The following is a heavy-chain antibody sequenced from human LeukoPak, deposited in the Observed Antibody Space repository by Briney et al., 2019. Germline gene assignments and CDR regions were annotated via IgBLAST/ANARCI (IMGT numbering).Heavy chain of an antibody. CDR3: AKVPRGHYYYGMDV. D-gene: IGHD5-24*01. CDR2: ISWNSGSI. Sequence: GRSLRLSCAASGFTFDDYAMHWVRQAPGKGLEWVSGISWNSGSIGYADSVKGRFTISRDNSKNTLYLQMNSLRAEDTAVYYCAKVPRGHYYYGMDVWGQGTTVTVSS. CDR1: GFTFDDYA. V-gene: IGHV3-9*01. J-gene: IGHJ6*02.